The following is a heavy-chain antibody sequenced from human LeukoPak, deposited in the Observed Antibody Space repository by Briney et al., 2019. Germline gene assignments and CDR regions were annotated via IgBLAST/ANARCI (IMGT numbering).Heavy chain of an antibody. CDR3: ARENWNSDY. CDR2: ISSSGSTI. D-gene: IGHD1-1*01. V-gene: IGHV3-48*03. CDR1: GFTFSSYE. J-gene: IGHJ4*02. Sequence: GGSLRLSCAASGFTFSSYEMNWVRQAPGKGLEWVSYISSSGSTIYYADSVKGRFTISRDNAKNSLYLQMNSLRAEDTAVYCCARENWNSDYWGQGTLVTVSS.